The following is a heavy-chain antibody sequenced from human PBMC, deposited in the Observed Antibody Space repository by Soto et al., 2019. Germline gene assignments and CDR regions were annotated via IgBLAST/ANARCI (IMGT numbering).Heavy chain of an antibody. V-gene: IGHV1-69*01. J-gene: IGHJ6*02. CDR2: IIPIFGTA. CDR1: GGTFSSYA. Sequence: QVQLVQSGAEVKKPGSSVKVSCKASGGTFSSYAISWVRQAPGQGLEWMGGIIPIFGTANYAQKFQGRVTITADESTSTAYMELSSLRSEDTAVYYCARSGRGITMLVGSRGLSDYYYGMDVWGQGTTVTVSS. D-gene: IGHD3-22*01. CDR3: ARSGRGITMLVGSRGLSDYYYGMDV.